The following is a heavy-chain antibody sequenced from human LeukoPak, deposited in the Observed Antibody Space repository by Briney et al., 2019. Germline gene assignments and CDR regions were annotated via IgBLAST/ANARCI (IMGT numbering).Heavy chain of an antibody. V-gene: IGHV3-33*01. J-gene: IGHJ4*02. Sequence: GGSLRLSCAASGFTFSDYGMHWVRQAPGKGLEWVAVIWYDGSNKYCSDSVRGRFTISRDNSKNTVYLQMNSLRVEDTAVYYCARDRSGHHYSDYANDYWGQGTLVTVSS. CDR3: ARDRSGHHYSDYANDY. CDR1: GFTFSDYG. D-gene: IGHD4-11*01. CDR2: IWYDGSNK.